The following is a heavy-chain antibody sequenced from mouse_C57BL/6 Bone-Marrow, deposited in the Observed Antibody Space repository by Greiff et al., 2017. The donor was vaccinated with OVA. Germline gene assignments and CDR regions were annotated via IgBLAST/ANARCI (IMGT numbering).Heavy chain of an antibody. CDR2: IHPNSGST. J-gene: IGHJ3*01. Sequence: LQQPGAELVKPGASVKLSCKASGYTFTSYWMHWVKQRPGQGLEWIGMIHPNSGSTTYNEKFKSKDTLTVDKYSSTAYRQLSSLTSEDSAVDYCARGQYYYVFAYWGQGTLVTVSA. CDR3: ARGQYYYVFAY. CDR1: GYTFTSYW. V-gene: IGHV1-64*01. D-gene: IGHD1-1*01.